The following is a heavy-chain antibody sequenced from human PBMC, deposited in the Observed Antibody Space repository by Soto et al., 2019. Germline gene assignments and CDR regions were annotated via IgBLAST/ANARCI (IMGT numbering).Heavy chain of an antibody. D-gene: IGHD6-19*01. V-gene: IGHV1-18*01. J-gene: IGHJ4*02. CDR2: ISAYNGNT. Sequence: QVQLVQSGAEVKKPGASVKVSCKASGYTFTSYGISWVRQAPGQGLEWMGGISAYNGNTSYAQKVQGRVTMTTDTSTSTAYIELRSLRSDDTAVYFFARAGMGWYWDFDYWGQGTLVTVSS. CDR1: GYTFTSYG. CDR3: ARAGMGWYWDFDY.